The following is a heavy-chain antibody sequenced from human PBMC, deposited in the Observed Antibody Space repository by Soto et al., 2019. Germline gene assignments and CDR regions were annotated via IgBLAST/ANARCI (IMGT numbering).Heavy chain of an antibody. J-gene: IGHJ4*02. CDR2: IWQDGSNE. CDR1: EFALRNFG. Sequence: QVQLVESGGGVVQPGRSLRLSCAASEFALRNFGMHWVRQAPGKGLEWVAVIWQDGSNEFYAESVKGRFTISRDNSKNTLYLQMNSLRDEDTAVYYCARGGVVGYCSGGRCSDFDYWGQGTLVTVSS. CDR3: ARGGVVGYCSGGRCSDFDY. D-gene: IGHD2-15*01. V-gene: IGHV3-33*01.